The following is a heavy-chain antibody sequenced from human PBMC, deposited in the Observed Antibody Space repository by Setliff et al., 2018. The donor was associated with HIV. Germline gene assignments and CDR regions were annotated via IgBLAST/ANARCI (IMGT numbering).Heavy chain of an antibody. D-gene: IGHD3-10*01. CDR1: GFTFSDYE. V-gene: IGHV3-9*01. Sequence: GGSLRLSCAASGFTFSDYEIHWVRQASGKGLEWVSGISWNSGSIDYADSVKGRFTISRDNAKNSLYLQMNSLRAEDTALYYCAKGGYGSGSYHYFDYWGQGTLVTVS. CDR2: ISWNSGSI. CDR3: AKGGYGSGSYHYFDY. J-gene: IGHJ4*02.